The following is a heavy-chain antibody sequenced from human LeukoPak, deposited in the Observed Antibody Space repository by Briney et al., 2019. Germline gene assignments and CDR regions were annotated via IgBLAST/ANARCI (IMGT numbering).Heavy chain of an antibody. D-gene: IGHD2-2*01. CDR1: GYTFTGYY. J-gene: IGHJ4*02. Sequence: ASVKVSCKASGYTFTGYYMHWVRQAPGQGLEWMGWINPNSGGTNYAQKFQGRVTMTRDTSISTAYMELRRLRSDDTAVYYCARDLYRDIVVVPAASLAVSVDYWGQGTLVTVSS. CDR3: ARDLYRDIVVVPAASLAVSVDY. CDR2: INPNSGGT. V-gene: IGHV1-2*02.